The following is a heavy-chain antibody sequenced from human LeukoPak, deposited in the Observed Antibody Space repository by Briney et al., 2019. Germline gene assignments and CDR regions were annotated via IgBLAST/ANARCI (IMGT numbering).Heavy chain of an antibody. CDR3: ARGGVRRGYYDY. CDR2: INEDGSEK. Sequence: GGSLRLSCAASGFSFGNYWMKWVRQDPVKGLEWVANINEDGSEKYYVDSVRGRFTISRDNAKNSLYLQMNSLRTEDTAVYYCARGGVRRGYYDYWGQGTLVTVSS. V-gene: IGHV3-7*01. J-gene: IGHJ4*02. D-gene: IGHD1-14*01. CDR1: GFSFGNYW.